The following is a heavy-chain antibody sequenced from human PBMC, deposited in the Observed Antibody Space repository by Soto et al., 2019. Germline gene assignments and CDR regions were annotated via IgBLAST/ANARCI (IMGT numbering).Heavy chain of an antibody. Sequence: ASVKVSCKASGGTFSSYSISWVLQAPGQGLEWMGGIIPIFGTANYAQKFQGRVTITADESTSTAYMELSSLRAEDTAVYYCARDTWAGGGSLPFDYWGQGTLVTVSS. D-gene: IGHD2-15*01. CDR2: IIPIFGTA. J-gene: IGHJ4*02. V-gene: IGHV1-69*13. CDR1: GGTFSSYS. CDR3: ARDTWAGGGSLPFDY.